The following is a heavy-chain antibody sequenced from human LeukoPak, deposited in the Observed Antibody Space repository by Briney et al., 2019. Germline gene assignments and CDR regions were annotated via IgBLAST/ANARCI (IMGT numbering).Heavy chain of an antibody. CDR1: GFTFSSYS. V-gene: IGHV3-23*01. J-gene: IGHJ4*02. CDR3: AKDPGYQVVYCFDY. CDR2: ISGSGGRT. D-gene: IGHD2-2*01. Sequence: PGGSLRLSCAASGFTFSSYSMSWVRQAPGKGLEGVSGISGSGGRTEYADSVKGRFTISRDNSKNTLYLQINSLRVEDTAVYYCAKDPGYQVVYCFDYWGQGTLVTVSS.